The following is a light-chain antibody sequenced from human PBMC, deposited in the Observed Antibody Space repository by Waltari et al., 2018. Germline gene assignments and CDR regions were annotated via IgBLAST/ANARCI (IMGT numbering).Light chain of an antibody. CDR1: YFGGYNY. V-gene: IGLV2-14*03. J-gene: IGLJ2*01. CDR2: DVT. CDR3: SSYTTSSVL. Sequence: QSALTQPASVSGSPGQSIPLPCSYFGGYNYVPCYQQHPGKAPKLMIYDVTNRPSGVSDRFSASKSGNTASLTISGLQVEDEADYYCSSYTTSSVLFGGGTKLTVL.